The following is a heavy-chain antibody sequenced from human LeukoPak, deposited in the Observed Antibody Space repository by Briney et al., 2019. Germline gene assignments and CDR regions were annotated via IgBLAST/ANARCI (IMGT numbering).Heavy chain of an antibody. CDR1: GFTLSSYG. D-gene: IGHD5/OR15-5a*01. J-gene: IGHJ3*02. Sequence: PGGPLRLSCVASGFTLSSYGMHWVRQAPGKGLEWVAVIWYDGSNKYYADSVKGRFTISRDNSKNTLYLQMNSLRAEDTAVYYCARETSTPDAFDIWGQGTMVTVSS. V-gene: IGHV3-33*01. CDR3: ARETSTPDAFDI. CDR2: IWYDGSNK.